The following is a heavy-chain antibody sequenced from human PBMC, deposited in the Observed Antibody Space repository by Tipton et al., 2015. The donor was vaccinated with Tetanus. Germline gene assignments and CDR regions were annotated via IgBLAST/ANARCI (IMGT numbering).Heavy chain of an antibody. CDR2: INPYNGNT. CDR3: ARSRVVATISPFDY. D-gene: IGHD5-12*01. Sequence: QSGAEVKKPGASVKVSCKASGYTFTSYGISWVRQAPGQGLEWMGWINPYNGNTNYAQKLRGRVTMTTDTSTSTAHMELRSLRSDDTAVYYCARSRVVATISPFDYWGQGTLVTVSS. CDR1: GYTFTSYG. J-gene: IGHJ4*02. V-gene: IGHV1-18*01.